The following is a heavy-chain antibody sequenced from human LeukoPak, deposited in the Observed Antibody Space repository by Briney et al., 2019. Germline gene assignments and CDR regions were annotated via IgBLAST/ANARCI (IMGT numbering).Heavy chain of an antibody. Sequence: SGGSLRLSCAASGFTFSSYAMHLVRQAPGKGLEWVAVISYDGSNKYYADSVKGRFTISRDNSKNTLYLQMNSLRAEDTAVYYCARDAQWLADFDYWGQGTLVTVSS. D-gene: IGHD6-19*01. J-gene: IGHJ4*02. CDR1: GFTFSSYA. CDR2: ISYDGSNK. CDR3: ARDAQWLADFDY. V-gene: IGHV3-30-3*01.